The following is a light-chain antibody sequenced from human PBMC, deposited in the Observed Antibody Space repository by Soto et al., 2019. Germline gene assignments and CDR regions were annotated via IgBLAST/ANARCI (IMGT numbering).Light chain of an antibody. CDR2: GAS. Sequence: EILFTQSPGTLSLSPGERATLSCRASQTVRSNLAWYQQKPGQAPRLILYGASARATGIPARFSGSGSGTEFTLTISSLQSEDFAVYYCQQYNNWPTLTFGGGTKVDIK. J-gene: IGKJ4*01. CDR1: QTVRSN. V-gene: IGKV3-15*01. CDR3: QQYNNWPTLT.